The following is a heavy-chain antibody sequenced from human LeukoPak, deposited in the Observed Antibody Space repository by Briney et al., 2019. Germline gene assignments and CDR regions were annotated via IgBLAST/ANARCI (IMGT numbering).Heavy chain of an antibody. CDR2: ISYDGSYK. D-gene: IGHD2-2*01. V-gene: IGHV3-30*18. CDR1: GFTFSTYG. CDR3: AKDFGYQLLTYYFDY. J-gene: IGHJ4*02. Sequence: GGSLRLSCAASGFTFSTYGMHWVRQAPGKGLEWVAVISYDGSYKYYADSVKGRFTISRDNSKNTLYLQMNSLRAEDTAMYYCAKDFGYQLLTYYFDYWGQGTLVTVSS.